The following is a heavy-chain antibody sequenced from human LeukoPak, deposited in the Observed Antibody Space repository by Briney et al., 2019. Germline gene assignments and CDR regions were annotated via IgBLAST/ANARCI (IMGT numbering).Heavy chain of an antibody. V-gene: IGHV3-15*01. Sequence: PGGSLRLSCAASGFTFSNAWMSWIRQAPGKGLEWVGRIKSKADGGTTDYAAPVKGRFTISRDDSKNTLYLQMNGPKTEDTAVYYCTTDPLRHGDSTEGGQGTLVTVPS. CDR3: TTDPLRHGDSTE. CDR2: IKSKADGGTT. J-gene: IGHJ4*02. CDR1: GFTFSNAW. D-gene: IGHD2-15*01.